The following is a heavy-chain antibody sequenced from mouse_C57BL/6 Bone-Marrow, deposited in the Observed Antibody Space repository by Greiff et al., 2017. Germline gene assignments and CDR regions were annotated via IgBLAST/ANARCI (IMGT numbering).Heavy chain of an antibody. CDR1: GYTFTSYG. CDR2: MYIGNGYT. CDR3: ARDLYY. J-gene: IGHJ4*01. V-gene: IGHV1-58*01. Sequence: VQLQRSGPGLVRPGSSVKMSCKTSGYTFTSYGLNWVKQRPGQGLEWIGYMYIGNGYTEYNEKFKGKATLTSDTYSSTAYLKLSSLASEDSAIYFCARDLYYWGQGTSVTVSA. D-gene: IGHD6-1*01.